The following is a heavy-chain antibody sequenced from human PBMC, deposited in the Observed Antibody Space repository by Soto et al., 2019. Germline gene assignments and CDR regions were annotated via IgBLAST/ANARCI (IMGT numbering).Heavy chain of an antibody. CDR3: VRRVSGNYDY. CDR1: GFTFSSYD. D-gene: IGHD1-7*01. J-gene: IGHJ4*02. Sequence: EVQLAESGGGMVQPGGPLRLSWEASGFTFSSYDMHWVRQAPGKGLEYVSSISSNGGTTYYGNSVKGRFTISRDNSKNTLYLQMGSLRAEDMAVYYCVRRVSGNYDYWGQGTLVTVSS. V-gene: IGHV3-64*01. CDR2: ISSNGGTT.